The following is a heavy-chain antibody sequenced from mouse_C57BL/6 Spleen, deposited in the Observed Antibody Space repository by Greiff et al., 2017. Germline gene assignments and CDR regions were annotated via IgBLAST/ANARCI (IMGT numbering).Heavy chain of an antibody. CDR1: GYTFTSYW. J-gene: IGHJ4*01. D-gene: IGHD2-2*01. CDR3: ARLGGCDEDGYAMDY. Sequence: VQLQQSGAELVMPGASVKLSCKASGYTFTSYWMHWVKQRPGQGLEWIGEIDPSDSYTNYHQKFKGKSTLTVDKSSSTAYMQLSSLTSEDSAVYYCARLGGCDEDGYAMDYWGQGTTVTVSS. V-gene: IGHV1-69*01. CDR2: IDPSDSYT.